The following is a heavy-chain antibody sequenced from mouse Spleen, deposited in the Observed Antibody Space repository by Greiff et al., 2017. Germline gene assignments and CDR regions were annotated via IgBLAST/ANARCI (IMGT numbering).Heavy chain of an antibody. J-gene: IGHJ3*01. Sequence: VQLQQSGPELVKPGASVKISCKASGYAFSSSWMNWVKQRPGKGLEWIGRIYPGDGDTNYNGKFKGKATLTADKSSSTAYMQLSSLTSEDSAVYFCAREGSIYYYGSSYFDYWGQGTLVTVSA. D-gene: IGHD1-1*01. CDR3: AREGSIYYYGSSYFDY. CDR1: GYAFSSSW. CDR2: IYPGDGDT. V-gene: IGHV1-82*01.